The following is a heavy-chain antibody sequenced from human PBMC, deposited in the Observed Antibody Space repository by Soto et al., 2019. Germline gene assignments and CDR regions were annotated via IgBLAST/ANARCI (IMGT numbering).Heavy chain of an antibody. CDR2: INHSGST. CDR1: GGSFSGYY. Sequence: SETLSLTCAVYGGSFSGYYWSWIRQPPGKGLEWIGEINHSGSTNYNPSLKSRVTISVDTSKNQFSLKLSSVTAADTAVYYCARQAAVTGTEYYYYYYYMDVWGKGTTVTVSS. D-gene: IGHD1-7*01. J-gene: IGHJ6*03. V-gene: IGHV4-34*01. CDR3: ARQAAVTGTEYYYYYYYMDV.